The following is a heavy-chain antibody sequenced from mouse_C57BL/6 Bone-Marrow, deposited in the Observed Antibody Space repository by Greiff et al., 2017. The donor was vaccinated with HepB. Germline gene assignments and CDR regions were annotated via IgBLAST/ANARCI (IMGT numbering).Heavy chain of an antibody. D-gene: IGHD1-1*01. CDR3: ARWGYYGSSY. Sequence: LEESGPELVKPGASVKISCKASGYAFSSSWMNWVKQRPGKGLEWIGRIYPGDGDTNYNGKFKGKATLTADKSSSTAYMQLSSLTSEDSAVYFCARWGYYGSSYWGQGTTLTVSS. J-gene: IGHJ2*01. V-gene: IGHV1-82*01. CDR1: GYAFSSSW. CDR2: IYPGDGDT.